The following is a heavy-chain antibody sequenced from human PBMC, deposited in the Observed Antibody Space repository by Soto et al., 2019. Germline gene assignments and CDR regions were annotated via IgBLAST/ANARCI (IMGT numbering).Heavy chain of an antibody. Sequence: ASVKVSCKASGYTFTRYTMNWVRQAPGQRLEWMGWINPDNGNTKSSQKFQDRVVITRDTSASTAYMDLSSLRSEDTAVYYCARGIATGQLDPWGQGTLVTVSS. CDR3: ARGIATGQLDP. D-gene: IGHD2-15*01. CDR1: GYTFTRYT. V-gene: IGHV1-3*01. CDR2: INPDNGNT. J-gene: IGHJ5*02.